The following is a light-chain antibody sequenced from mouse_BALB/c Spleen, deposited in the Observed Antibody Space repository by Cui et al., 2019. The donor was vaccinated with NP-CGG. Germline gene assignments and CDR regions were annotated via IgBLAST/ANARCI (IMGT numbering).Light chain of an antibody. J-gene: IGLJ1*01. Sequence: QAVVTQESALTTSPGATVTLTRRSSTGAVTTNNYANWVQEKPDHLFTGLIGGTNNRAPGVPARFSGSLIGDKAALTITGAQTEDEAIYFCALWYSNHWVFGGGTKLTVL. CDR3: ALWYSNHWV. CDR2: GTN. V-gene: IGLV1*01. CDR1: TGAVTTNNY.